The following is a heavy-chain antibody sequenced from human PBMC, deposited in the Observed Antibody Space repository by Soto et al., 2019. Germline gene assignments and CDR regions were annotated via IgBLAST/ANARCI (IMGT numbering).Heavy chain of an antibody. V-gene: IGHV4-31*03. CDR2: IYYSGST. CDR3: ARKGRGYSYGQLDY. J-gene: IGHJ4*02. Sequence: TLSLTCTVSGGSISSGGYYWSWIRQHPGKGLEWIGYIYYSGSTYYNPSLKSRVTISVDTSKNQFSLKLSSVTAADTAVYYCARKGRGYSYGQLDYWGQGTLVTV. D-gene: IGHD5-18*01. CDR1: GGSISSGGYY.